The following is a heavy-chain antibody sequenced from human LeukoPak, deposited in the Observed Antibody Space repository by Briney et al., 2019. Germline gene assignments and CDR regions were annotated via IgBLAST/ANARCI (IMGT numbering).Heavy chain of an antibody. D-gene: IGHD6-19*01. J-gene: IGHJ4*02. V-gene: IGHV3-66*01. CDR2: IYSGGST. CDR1: GFTVSNNY. CDR3: ARDPVSSSGWYMIDY. Sequence: PGGSLRLSCAASGFTVSNNYMNWVRQAPGKGLEWVSVIYSGGSTNYADSVKGRFTISRDNSKNTLYLQMNSLRAEDTAVYYCARDPVSSSGWYMIDYWGQGTLVTVSS.